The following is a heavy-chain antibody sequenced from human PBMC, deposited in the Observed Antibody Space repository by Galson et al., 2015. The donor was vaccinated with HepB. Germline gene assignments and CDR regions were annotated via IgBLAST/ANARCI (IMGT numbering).Heavy chain of an antibody. Sequence: SLRLSCAASGFTFTNYFMNWVRQAPGKGLEWVSSISITSSYIYYAHSVKGRFTISRDNAKSSLYLQMNSLRAEDTAVYYCATSYYDVSLSTPCYYFENWGQGALVTVSS. CDR2: ISITSSYI. CDR3: ATSYYDVSLSTPCYYFEN. V-gene: IGHV3-21*01. D-gene: IGHD3-3*01. J-gene: IGHJ4*02. CDR1: GFTFTNYF.